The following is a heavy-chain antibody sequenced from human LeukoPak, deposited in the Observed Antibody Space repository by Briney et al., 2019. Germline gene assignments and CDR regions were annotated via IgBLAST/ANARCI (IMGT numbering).Heavy chain of an antibody. CDR3: ARDQNNWFDP. V-gene: IGHV4-59*01. Sequence: SETLSLTCTVSGGSISRYYWSWIRHPPGKGLEWIGYIYYRGSTNYNPSLKSRVTISVNTSQNQFSSALSSATAADPAGYLCARDQNNWFDPWGQGTLVTVSS. CDR2: IYYRGST. CDR1: GGSISRYY. J-gene: IGHJ5*02.